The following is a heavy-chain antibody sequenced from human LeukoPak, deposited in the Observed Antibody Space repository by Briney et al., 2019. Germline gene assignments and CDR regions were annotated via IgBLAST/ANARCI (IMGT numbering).Heavy chain of an antibody. CDR3: AKGGSYYGSGNRAYAFDI. CDR2: IRYEGSNK. J-gene: IGHJ3*02. V-gene: IGHV3-30*02. D-gene: IGHD3-10*01. Sequence: PGGSLRLSCAASGFTFSSYGMHWVRQAPGKGLEWVAFIRYEGSNKYYADSVKSRFTISRDNSKNTLYLQMNSLRAEDTAVYYCAKGGSYYGSGNRAYAFDIWGQGTMVTVSS. CDR1: GFTFSSYG.